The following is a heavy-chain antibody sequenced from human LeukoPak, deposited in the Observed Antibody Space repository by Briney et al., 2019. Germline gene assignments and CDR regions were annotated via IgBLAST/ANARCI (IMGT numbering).Heavy chain of an antibody. D-gene: IGHD3-22*01. V-gene: IGHV3-7*03. CDR1: GFTFSSYW. J-gene: IGHJ4*02. CDR3: AREAYYYDSSGYWYFDY. Sequence: PGGSLRLSCAASGFTFSSYWMYWVRQAPGKGLEWVANIKQDGSEKYYVDSVKGRFTISRDNAKNSLYLQMNSLRAEDTAVYYCAREAYYYDSSGYWYFDYWGQGTLVTVSS. CDR2: IKQDGSEK.